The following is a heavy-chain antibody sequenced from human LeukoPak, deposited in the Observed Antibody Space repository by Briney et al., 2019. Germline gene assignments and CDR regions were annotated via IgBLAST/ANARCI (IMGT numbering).Heavy chain of an antibody. CDR3: AKAGYTSDWYDYYYMDV. CDR1: GFTFSTYG. J-gene: IGHJ6*03. D-gene: IGHD6-19*01. CDR2: ILYDGSNK. V-gene: IGHV3-30*02. Sequence: PGGSLRLSCAASGFTFSTYGMHWVRQAPGKGLEWVAFILYDGSNKLYADSVKGRFTISRDNSNNTLFLQMNSLRAEDTAVYYCAKAGYTSDWYDYYYMDVWGKGTTVTISS.